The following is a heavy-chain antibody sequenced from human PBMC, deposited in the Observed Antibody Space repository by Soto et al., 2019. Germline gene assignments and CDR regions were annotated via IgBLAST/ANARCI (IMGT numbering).Heavy chain of an antibody. D-gene: IGHD6-19*01. CDR1: GLTFSSYA. V-gene: IGHV3-23*01. J-gene: IGHJ4*02. Sequence: GGSLRLSCAASGLTFSSYAMSWVRQAPGKGLEWVSAISGSGGSTYYADSVKGRFTISRDNSKNTLYLQMNSLRAEDTAVYYCARYSSGWYTDVVDYWGQGTLVTVSS. CDR2: ISGSGGST. CDR3: ARYSSGWYTDVVDY.